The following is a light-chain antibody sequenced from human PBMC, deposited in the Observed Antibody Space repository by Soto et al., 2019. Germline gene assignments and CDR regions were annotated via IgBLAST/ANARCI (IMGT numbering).Light chain of an antibody. J-gene: IGKJ1*01. CDR3: QQYNTFWT. CDR1: QGIDTW. V-gene: IGKV1-5*01. Sequence: DIQMTQSPSTLSASVGDRVTITCRASQGIDTWLAWYQQKPGKAPKLLIYDVSSLESGVPSRFSGSGSGTEFTLTISSLQPDDSATYYCQQYNTFWTFGQGNKVEIK. CDR2: DVS.